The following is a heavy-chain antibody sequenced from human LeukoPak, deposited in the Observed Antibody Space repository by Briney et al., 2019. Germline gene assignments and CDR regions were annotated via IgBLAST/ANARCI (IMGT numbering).Heavy chain of an antibody. CDR2: IYTSGST. Sequence: SETLSLTCTVSGGSISSYYWSWIRQPAGKGLEWIGRIYTSGSTNYNPSLKSRVTMSVDTSKNQFSLKLTSVTAAETAVHYCARVYRSSGWYDFDPWGQGTLVTVSS. D-gene: IGHD6-19*01. J-gene: IGHJ5*02. CDR3: ARVYRSSGWYDFDP. CDR1: GGSISSYY. V-gene: IGHV4-4*07.